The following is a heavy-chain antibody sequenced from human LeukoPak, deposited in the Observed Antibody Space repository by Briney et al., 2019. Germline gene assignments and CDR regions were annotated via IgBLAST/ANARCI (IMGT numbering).Heavy chain of an antibody. J-gene: IGHJ3*02. Sequence: PGGSLRLSCAASGFTFSSYSMNRFRQAPGKGLEWVSSISSSSSYIYYADSVKGRFNISRDNAKNSLYLQMNSLRAEDTAVYYWARVAHCGGDCLHDAFDIWGQGTMVTVSS. D-gene: IGHD2-21*02. V-gene: IGHV3-21*01. CDR1: GFTFSSYS. CDR2: ISSSSSYI. CDR3: ARVAHCGGDCLHDAFDI.